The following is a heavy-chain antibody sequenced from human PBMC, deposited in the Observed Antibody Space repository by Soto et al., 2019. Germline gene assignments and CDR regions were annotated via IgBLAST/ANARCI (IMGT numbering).Heavy chain of an antibody. Sequence: ASVKVSCKASGHTFTNYVIHWVRQAPGQRREWMGWINVGNGNTKYSQNFQGRVTVTRDTSASTAYMELRRLRSEDTAVYYCARVVGDSDYDFWSGPMAWFDPWGQGTLVTVSS. J-gene: IGHJ5*02. D-gene: IGHD3-3*01. CDR2: INVGNGNT. CDR1: GHTFTNYV. V-gene: IGHV1-3*01. CDR3: ARVVGDSDYDFWSGPMAWFDP.